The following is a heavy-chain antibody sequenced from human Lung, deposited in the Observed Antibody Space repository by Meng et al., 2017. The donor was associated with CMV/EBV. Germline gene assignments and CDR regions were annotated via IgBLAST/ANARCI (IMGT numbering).Heavy chain of an antibody. J-gene: IGHJ6*02. CDR1: GGSISGYY. V-gene: IGHV4-59*01. Sequence: SXTLSLXCAVSGGSISGYYWSWIRQPPGKGLEWIGYIYYTGSTNYNPSLKSRVTISLDTSKNQFSLKLRSVTAADTAVYYCARATGGNGLVAYYYYGLDVWGQGTTVTVSS. D-gene: IGHD5-12*01. CDR3: ARATGGNGLVAYYYYGLDV. CDR2: IYYTGST.